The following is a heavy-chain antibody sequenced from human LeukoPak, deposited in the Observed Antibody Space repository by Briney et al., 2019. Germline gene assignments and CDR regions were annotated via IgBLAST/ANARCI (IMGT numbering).Heavy chain of an antibody. CDR1: GDSISSYY. J-gene: IGHJ4*02. CDR2: IYYSGST. Sequence: PSETLSLTCTVSGDSISSYYWSWTRQPPGKGLEWIGYIYYSGSTYYNPSLKSRVTISVDTSKNQFSLKLSSVTAADTAVYYCARDDSRVAAFDYWGQGTLVTVSS. CDR3: ARDDSRVAAFDY. D-gene: IGHD6-13*01. V-gene: IGHV4-59*12.